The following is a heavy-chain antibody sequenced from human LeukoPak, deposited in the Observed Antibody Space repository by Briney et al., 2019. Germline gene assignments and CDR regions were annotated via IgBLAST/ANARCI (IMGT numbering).Heavy chain of an antibody. D-gene: IGHD3-22*01. V-gene: IGHV3-7*01. CDR3: ARVSSTYYYDRRAPNDY. Sequence: PGGSLRLSCAASGFTFTSYWMTWVRQAPGKGLEWVANINEDGGGRYYVDSVKGRFTISRDNAENSVHLQMNTLRAEDTAVYYCARVSSTYYYDRRAPNDYWGQGTLVTVPS. CDR1: GFTFTSYW. J-gene: IGHJ4*02. CDR2: INEDGGGR.